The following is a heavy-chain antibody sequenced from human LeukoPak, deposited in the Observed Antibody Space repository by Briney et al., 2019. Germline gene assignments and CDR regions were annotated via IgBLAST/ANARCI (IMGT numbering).Heavy chain of an antibody. V-gene: IGHV3-30*04. J-gene: IGHJ4*02. CDR2: ISYDGSNK. CDR3: ARDRYFDY. CDR1: GFTFSSYA. D-gene: IGHD1-14*01. Sequence: GGSLRLSCAASGFTFSSYAMHWVRQAPGKGLEWVAVISYDGSNKYYADSVKGRFTISRDNSKNTLYLQMNSPRAEDTAVYYCARDRYFDYWGQGTLVTVSS.